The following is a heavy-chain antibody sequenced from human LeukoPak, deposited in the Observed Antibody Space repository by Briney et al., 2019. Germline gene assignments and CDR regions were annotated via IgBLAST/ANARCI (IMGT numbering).Heavy chain of an antibody. CDR2: IDPYTGNA. Sequence: GASVKVSCKASGYTFVGYYLHWVRQAPGQGLEWMAWIDPYTGNAHYAQKFQGRITVTRDTSISTTYMELSWLTSDDTALYYCAREYSASEHWGQGTLVTASS. V-gene: IGHV1-2*02. CDR3: AREYSASEH. CDR1: GYTFVGYY. J-gene: IGHJ1*01. D-gene: IGHD5-12*01.